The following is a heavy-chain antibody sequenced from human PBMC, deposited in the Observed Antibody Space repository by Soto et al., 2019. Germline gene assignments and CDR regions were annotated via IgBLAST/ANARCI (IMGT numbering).Heavy chain of an antibody. V-gene: IGHV5-51*01. CDR2: IYPGDSDT. J-gene: IGHJ6*02. Sequence: PGESLKISCKGSGYSFTSYWIGWVRQMPGKGLEWMGIIYPGDSDTRYSPSFQGQVTISADKSISTAYLQWSSLKASDTAMYYCARHTGYTTIFGVVTNYYHYYGMDVWGQGTTVTVSS. CDR1: GYSFTSYW. D-gene: IGHD3-3*01. CDR3: ARHTGYTTIFGVVTNYYHYYGMDV.